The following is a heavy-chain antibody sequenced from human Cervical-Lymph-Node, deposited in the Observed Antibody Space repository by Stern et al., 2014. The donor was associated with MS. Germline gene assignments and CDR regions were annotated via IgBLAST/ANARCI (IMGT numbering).Heavy chain of an antibody. CDR2: MNPNSGDT. CDR3: ASSTSSAHYYYYGMDV. V-gene: IGHV1-8*01. Sequence: VQLLQSGAEVKKPGASVKVSCKASGYTFTSFDINWVRQATGQGLEWMGWMNPNSGDTGYPQKSQGRVTMTRNTSISTAYMELSSLRSEDTAVYYCASSTSSAHYYYYGMDVWGQGTTVTVSS. D-gene: IGHD6-19*01. J-gene: IGHJ6*02. CDR1: GYTFTSFD.